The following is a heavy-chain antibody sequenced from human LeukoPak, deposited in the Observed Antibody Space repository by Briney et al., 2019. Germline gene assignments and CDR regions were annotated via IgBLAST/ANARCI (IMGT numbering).Heavy chain of an antibody. J-gene: IGHJ6*03. CDR3: ARAFLFYYYYYMDV. V-gene: IGHV1-18*01. CDR1: GYTFTSYG. Sequence: GASVKVSCKASGYTFTSYGISWVRQAPGQGLEWMGWISAYNGNTNYAQKLQGRVTMTTDTSTSTAYVELRSLRSDDTAVYYCARAFLFYYYYYMDVWGKGTTVTVSS. CDR2: ISAYNGNT.